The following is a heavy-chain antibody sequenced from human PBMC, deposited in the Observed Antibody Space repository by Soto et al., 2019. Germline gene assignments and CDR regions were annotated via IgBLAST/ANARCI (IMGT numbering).Heavy chain of an antibody. J-gene: IGHJ5*02. D-gene: IGHD6-19*01. CDR2: IRSKANSYAT. CDR3: TRHRIAVAGHNWFDP. Sequence: PGGSLRLSCAAPGFTFSGSAMHWVRQASGKGLEWVGRIRSKANSYATAYAASVKGRFTISRDDSKNTAYLQMNSLKTEDTAVYYCTRHRIAVAGHNWFDPWGQGTLVTVSS. V-gene: IGHV3-73*01. CDR1: GFTFSGSA.